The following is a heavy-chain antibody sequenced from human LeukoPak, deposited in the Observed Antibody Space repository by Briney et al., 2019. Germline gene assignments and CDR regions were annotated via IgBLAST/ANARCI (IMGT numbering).Heavy chain of an antibody. D-gene: IGHD6-13*01. CDR2: ISYDGSNK. J-gene: IGHJ4*02. V-gene: IGHV3-30*04. CDR1: GFTFSSYA. CDR3: ARAAAGTSRTSYFDY. Sequence: PGGSLRLSCAASGFTFSSYAMHWVRQAPGKGLEWVAVISYDGSNKYYADSVKGRFTISRDNSENTLYLQMNSLRAEDTAVYYCARAAAGTSRTSYFDYWGQGTLVTVSS.